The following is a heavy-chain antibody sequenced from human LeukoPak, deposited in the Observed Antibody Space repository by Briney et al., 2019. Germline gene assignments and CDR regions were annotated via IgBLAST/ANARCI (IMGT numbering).Heavy chain of an antibody. Sequence: GGSLRLSCAASGFTFSTYSMNWVRQAPGKGLEWVALISYDGTNKYYADSVKGRFTISRDNSKNTLYLQMNSLRAEDTAVYYCARDLMGIAYRGAFYYWGQGTLVTVS. D-gene: IGHD6-13*01. CDR1: GFTFSTYS. V-gene: IGHV3-30*03. J-gene: IGHJ4*02. CDR3: ARDLMGIAYRGAFYY. CDR2: ISYDGTNK.